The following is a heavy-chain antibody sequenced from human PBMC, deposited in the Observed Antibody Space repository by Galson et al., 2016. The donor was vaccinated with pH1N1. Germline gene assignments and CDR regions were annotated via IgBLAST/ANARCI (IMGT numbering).Heavy chain of an antibody. Sequence: SVKVSCKASGGTFSSYSSHWVRQAPGQGLEWMGGINPLFGPADYAQKFQGRVTITTDESKTTAYMELSRLRSEDTAVYFCAMPDYNNGFAFNVWGQGTVVTVSS. V-gene: IGHV1-69*05. CDR2: INPLFGPA. CDR1: GGTFSSYS. D-gene: IGHD2-8*01. J-gene: IGHJ3*01. CDR3: AMPDYNNGFAFNV.